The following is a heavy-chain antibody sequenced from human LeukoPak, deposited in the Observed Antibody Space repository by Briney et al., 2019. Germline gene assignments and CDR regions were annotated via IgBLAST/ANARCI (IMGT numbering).Heavy chain of an antibody. V-gene: IGHV1-69*04. J-gene: IGHJ4*02. CDR3: ARGSSSWYLY. Sequence: GASVKVSCKASGGTFSSSAISWVRQAPGQGLEWMGRIIPILGIANYAQKFQGRVTITADKSTSTAYMELSSLRSEDTAVYYCARGSSSWYLYWGQGTLVTVSS. CDR2: IIPILGIA. D-gene: IGHD6-13*01. CDR1: GGTFSSSA.